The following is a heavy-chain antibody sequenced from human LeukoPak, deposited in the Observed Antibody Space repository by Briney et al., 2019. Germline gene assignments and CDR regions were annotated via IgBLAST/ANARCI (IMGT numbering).Heavy chain of an antibody. CDR2: IFHRGNT. CDR1: GGSISSNFYY. D-gene: IGHD6-13*01. V-gene: IGHV4-39*01. Sequence: SETLSLTCTVSGGSISSNFYYWGWIRQPPGKGLEWIGSIFHRGNTFYTPSLKSRVTISVDTSRNQFSLRLTSVTAADTAIYYCARLQIAAAVPYYFDYSGQGTLVTVSS. J-gene: IGHJ4*02. CDR3: ARLQIAAAVPYYFDY.